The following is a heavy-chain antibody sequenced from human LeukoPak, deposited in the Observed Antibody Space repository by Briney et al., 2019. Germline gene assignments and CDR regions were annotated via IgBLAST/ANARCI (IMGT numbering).Heavy chain of an antibody. Sequence: ASVKVSCKASGYTFTGYYMHWVRQAPGQGLEWMGWINPNSGGTNYAQKFQGRVTMTRDTSISTAYMELSRLRSDDTAVYYCARSSITIFGVVPWFDPWGQGTLVTVSS. J-gene: IGHJ5*02. CDR2: INPNSGGT. CDR3: ARSSITIFGVVPWFDP. D-gene: IGHD3-3*01. CDR1: GYTFTGYY. V-gene: IGHV1-2*02.